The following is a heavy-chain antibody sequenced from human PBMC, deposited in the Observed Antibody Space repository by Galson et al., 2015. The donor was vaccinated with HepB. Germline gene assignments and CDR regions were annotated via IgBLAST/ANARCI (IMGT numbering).Heavy chain of an antibody. Sequence: SLRLSCAASGFTFSSYSMNWVRQAPGKGLEWVSYISSSSSTIYYADSVKGRFTISRDNAKNSLYLQMNSLRAEDTAVYYCARSYSGYGAYWGQGTLVTVSS. CDR2: ISSSSSTI. CDR3: ARSYSGYGAY. CDR1: GFTFSSYS. J-gene: IGHJ4*02. V-gene: IGHV3-48*01. D-gene: IGHD5-12*01.